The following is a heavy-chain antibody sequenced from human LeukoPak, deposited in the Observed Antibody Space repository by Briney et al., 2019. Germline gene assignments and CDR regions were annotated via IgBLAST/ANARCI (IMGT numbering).Heavy chain of an antibody. V-gene: IGHV4-4*07. CDR2: IYTSGST. Sequence: SETLSLTCTVSGGSISSYYWSWIRQPAGKGLEWIGRIYTSGSTNYNPSLKSRVTMSVDTSKNQFSLKLSSVTAADTAVYYCARAPYYYGSSGYYYSWFDPWGQGTLVTVSS. D-gene: IGHD3-22*01. CDR1: GGSISSYY. CDR3: ARAPYYYGSSGYYYSWFDP. J-gene: IGHJ5*02.